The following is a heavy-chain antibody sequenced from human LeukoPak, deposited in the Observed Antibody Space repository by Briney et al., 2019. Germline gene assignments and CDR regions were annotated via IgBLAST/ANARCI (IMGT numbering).Heavy chain of an antibody. Sequence: SETLSLTCSVSGDSISYFYWSWIRQAAGKGLEWIGRISSSGSTDDNASLKSRVTMSVDTSKNQLYLKLSSVTAADTAVYYCARSGDYYDSSGYYSGAFDIWGQGTMVTVSS. J-gene: IGHJ3*02. CDR3: ARSGDYYDSSGYYSGAFDI. CDR2: ISSSGST. V-gene: IGHV4-4*07. D-gene: IGHD3-22*01. CDR1: GDSISYFY.